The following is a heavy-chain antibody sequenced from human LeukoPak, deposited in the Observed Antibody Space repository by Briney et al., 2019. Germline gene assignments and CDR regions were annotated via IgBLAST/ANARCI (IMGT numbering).Heavy chain of an antibody. V-gene: IGHV1-18*01. CDR2: ISAYNGNT. CDR1: GYTFTGYG. J-gene: IGHJ5*02. Sequence: ASVKASCKASGYTFTGYGISWVRQAPGQGLEWMGWISAYNGNTNYAQKLQGRVTMTTDTSTSTAYMELRSLRSDDTAVYYCARVLRYFDWLSQYNWFDPWGQGTLVTVSS. CDR3: ARVLRYFDWLSQYNWFDP. D-gene: IGHD3-9*01.